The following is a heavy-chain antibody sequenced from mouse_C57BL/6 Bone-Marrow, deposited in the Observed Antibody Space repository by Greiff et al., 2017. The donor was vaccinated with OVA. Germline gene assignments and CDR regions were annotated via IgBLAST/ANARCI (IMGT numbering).Heavy chain of an antibody. CDR2: IYPGSGST. D-gene: IGHD3-2*02. V-gene: IGHV1-55*01. CDR1: GYTFTSYW. Sequence: QVQLQQPGAELVKPGASVKMSCKASGYTFTSYWITWVKQRPRQGLEWIGDIYPGSGSTNYNEKFKSKATLTVDTSASTAYMQLSSLTSEDSAVYYCARNPTAQATSYAMDYWGQGTSVTVSS. CDR3: ARNPTAQATSYAMDY. J-gene: IGHJ4*01.